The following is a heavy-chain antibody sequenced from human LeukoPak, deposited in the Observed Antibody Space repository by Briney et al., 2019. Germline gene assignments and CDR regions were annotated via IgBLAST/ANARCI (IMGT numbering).Heavy chain of an antibody. J-gene: IGHJ4*02. V-gene: IGHV4-34*01. CDR1: GGSISSYY. Sequence: SETLSLTCTVSGGSISSYYWSWIRQPPGKGLEWIGEINHSGSTNYNPSLKSRVTISVDTSKNQFSLKLSSVTAADTAVYYCARPTGYSSGWYIGWGQGTLVTVSS. CDR2: INHSGST. CDR3: ARPTGYSSGWYIG. D-gene: IGHD6-19*01.